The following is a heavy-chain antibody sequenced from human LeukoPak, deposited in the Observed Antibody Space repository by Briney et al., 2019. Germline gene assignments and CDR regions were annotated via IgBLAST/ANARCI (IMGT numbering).Heavy chain of an antibody. CDR3: ARVIAAAGRIRECYFDY. Sequence: SETLSLTCTVSGGSISSGGYYWSWIRQHPGKGLEWIGYIYYSGSTYYNPSLKSRVTISVDTSKNQFSLKLSSVTAADTAVYYCARVIAAAGRIRECYFDYWGQGTLVTVSS. CDR1: GGSISSGGYY. CDR2: IYYSGST. D-gene: IGHD6-13*01. J-gene: IGHJ4*02. V-gene: IGHV4-31*03.